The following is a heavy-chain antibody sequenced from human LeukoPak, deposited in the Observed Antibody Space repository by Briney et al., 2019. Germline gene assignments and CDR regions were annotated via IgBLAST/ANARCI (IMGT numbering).Heavy chain of an antibody. CDR3: ARGGAYYDFWSGIQFDY. Sequence: GGSLRLSCAASGFTFSSYAMHWVRQAPGKGLEWVAVISYDGSNKYYADSVKGRFTISRDNSKNTLYLQMNSLRAEDTAVYYCARGGAYYDFWSGIQFDYWGQGTLVTVSS. CDR2: ISYDGSNK. J-gene: IGHJ4*02. CDR1: GFTFSSYA. D-gene: IGHD3-3*01. V-gene: IGHV3-30-3*01.